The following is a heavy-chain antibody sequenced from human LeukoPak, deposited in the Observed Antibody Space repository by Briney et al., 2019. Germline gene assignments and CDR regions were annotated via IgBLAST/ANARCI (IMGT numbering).Heavy chain of an antibody. CDR3: ARDIGAARYFDY. CDR2: ISYDGSNK. Sequence: SGRSLRLSCAASGFTFSAYGMHWVRQAPGKGLEWVAIISYDGSNKYYADSVKGRFTISRDNSKNTLYLQMNSLRAEDTAVYYCARDIGAARYFDYWGQGTQVTVSS. D-gene: IGHD6-13*01. CDR1: GFTFSAYG. V-gene: IGHV3-30*03. J-gene: IGHJ4*02.